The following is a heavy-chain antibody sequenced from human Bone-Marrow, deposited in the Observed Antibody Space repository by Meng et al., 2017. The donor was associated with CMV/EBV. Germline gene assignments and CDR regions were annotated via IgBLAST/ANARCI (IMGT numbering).Heavy chain of an antibody. CDR1: GGSISSGSYY. J-gene: IGHJ4*02. V-gene: IGHV4-61*02. Sequence: LQGSGPGRVNPSQILSLTCTVSGGSISSGSYYWNWIRQPAGKGLEWIGRTHTSGNTNYNPSLKSRVTISVDTSKNQLSLKVTSVTAADMAVYYCARGDRVELEPFDYWGRGILVTVSS. D-gene: IGHD1-1*01. CDR3: ARGDRVELEPFDY. CDR2: THTSGNT.